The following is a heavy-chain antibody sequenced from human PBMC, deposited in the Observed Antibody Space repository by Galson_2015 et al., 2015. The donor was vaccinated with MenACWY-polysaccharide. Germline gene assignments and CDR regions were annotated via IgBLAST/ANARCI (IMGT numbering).Heavy chain of an antibody. CDR1: GYTFTDYY. CDR2: IHPKSGGT. Sequence: SVKVSCKASGYTFTDYYIHWVRQAPGQGLEWMGWIHPKSGGTQYAQKFQGRVTMTRDTSISTSYMEPSRLRPDDTAVYYCATPGGRDYWGQGTLVTVSS. V-gene: IGHV1-2*02. D-gene: IGHD4-23*01. J-gene: IGHJ4*02. CDR3: ATPGGRDY.